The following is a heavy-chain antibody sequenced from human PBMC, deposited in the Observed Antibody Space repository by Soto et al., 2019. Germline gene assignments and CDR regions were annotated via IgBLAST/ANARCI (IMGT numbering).Heavy chain of an antibody. CDR1: GFTVSSNY. V-gene: IGHV3-66*01. CDR2: INSGGST. D-gene: IGHD3-9*01. J-gene: IGHJ3*02. Sequence: EVQLVESGGGLVQPGGSLRLSCAASGFTVSSNYMSWVCQAPGKGLEGASVINSGGSTYYADSVKGRCTIARDNSKNSLYLQMNSLRAEDTAVYYCARVTTGDAFDIWGQGTMVTVSS. CDR3: ARVTTGDAFDI.